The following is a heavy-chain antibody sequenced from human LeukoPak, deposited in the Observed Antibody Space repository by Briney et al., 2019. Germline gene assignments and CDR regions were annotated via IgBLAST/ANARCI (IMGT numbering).Heavy chain of an antibody. J-gene: IGHJ4*02. CDR2: ISSSSSTI. D-gene: IGHD3-22*01. CDR1: GFTFSSYS. CDR3: ASTTYYYDSSGYSGPLGFDY. V-gene: IGHV3-48*02. Sequence: PGGSLRLSCAASGFTFSSYSMNWVRQAPGKGLEWVSYISSSSSTIYYADSVKGRFTISRDNAKNSLYLQMNSLRDEDTAVYCCASTTYYYDSSGYSGPLGFDYWGQGTLVTVSS.